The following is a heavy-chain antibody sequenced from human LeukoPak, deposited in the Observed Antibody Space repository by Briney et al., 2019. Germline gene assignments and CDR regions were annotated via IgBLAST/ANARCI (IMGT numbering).Heavy chain of an antibody. CDR2: ISYSGST. CDR1: GGSISGHY. J-gene: IGHJ4*02. Sequence: SETLSLTCTVSGGSISGHYWSWIRQPPGKGLEWIGYISYSGSTNYNPSLKSRVTISVDTSKNQFSLKLSSVTVADTAMYYCGRYDSSGYSHFDYWGQGSLVTVSS. CDR3: GRYDSSGYSHFDY. V-gene: IGHV4-59*11. D-gene: IGHD3-22*01.